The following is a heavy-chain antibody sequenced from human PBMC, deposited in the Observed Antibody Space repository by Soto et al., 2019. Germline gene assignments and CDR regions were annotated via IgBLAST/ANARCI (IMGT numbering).Heavy chain of an antibody. D-gene: IGHD6-19*01. CDR2: ISNSGRST. V-gene: IGHV3-23*01. J-gene: IGHJ3*02. Sequence: PGGSLRLSCAASGFTFSSYAMSWVRQAPGKGLEWVSGISNSGRSTYYPDSVKGRFTISRDNSKNTLYVQMNSLRVEDTAVYYCARESQSYPGWDDFEIWGQGTMVTVSS. CDR1: GFTFSSYA. CDR3: ARESQSYPGWDDFEI.